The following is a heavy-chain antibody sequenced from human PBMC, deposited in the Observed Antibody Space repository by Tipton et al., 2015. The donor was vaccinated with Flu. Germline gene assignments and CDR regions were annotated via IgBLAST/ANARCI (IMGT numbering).Heavy chain of an antibody. CDR1: GGSISSYY. Sequence: TLSLTCTVSGGSISSYYWSWLRQSPGKGLEWIGYIYHSGSTYYTSSLKNRVTISFDTPKNQFSLQLTSVTAADTAVYYCARVDLKTVFGGVIVNWFDPWGQGTLVTVSS. CDR2: IYHSGST. CDR3: ARVDLKTVFGGVIVNWFDP. J-gene: IGHJ5*02. V-gene: IGHV4-59*01. D-gene: IGHD3-16*02.